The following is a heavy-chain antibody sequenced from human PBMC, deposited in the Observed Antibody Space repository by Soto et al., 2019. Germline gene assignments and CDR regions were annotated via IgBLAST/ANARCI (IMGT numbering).Heavy chain of an antibody. CDR3: ATDLYVYYYDSSGMTRNY. CDR1: GYTLTELS. Sequence: ASVKVSFKVSGYTLTELSMHWVRQAPGKGLEWMGGFDPEDGETIYAQKFQGRVTMTEDTSTDTAYMELSSLRSEDTAVYYCATDLYVYYYDSSGMTRNYWGQGTLVTVSS. V-gene: IGHV1-24*01. CDR2: FDPEDGET. J-gene: IGHJ4*02. D-gene: IGHD3-22*01.